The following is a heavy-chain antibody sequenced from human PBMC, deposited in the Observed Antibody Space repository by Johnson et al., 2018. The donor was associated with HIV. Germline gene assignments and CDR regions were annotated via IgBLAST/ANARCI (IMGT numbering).Heavy chain of an antibody. CDR1: GFTFSSYW. J-gene: IGHJ3*02. CDR2: IKQDGSEK. Sequence: VQVVESGGGLVQPGGSLRLSCAASGFTFSSYWMSWVRQAPGKGLEWVANIKQDGSEKYYVDSVKGRFTISRENAKNSLYLQMNSLRAEDTAVYYCARDSHNFWTDAFDIWGQGTMVTVSS. CDR3: ARDSHNFWTDAFDI. D-gene: IGHD3/OR15-3a*01. V-gene: IGHV3-7*01.